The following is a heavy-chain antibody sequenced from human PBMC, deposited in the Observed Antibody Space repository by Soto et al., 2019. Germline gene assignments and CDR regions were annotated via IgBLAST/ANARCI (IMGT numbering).Heavy chain of an antibody. CDR2: ISAYNGNT. V-gene: IGHV1-18*01. CDR1: GYTFTSYG. Sequence: GASVKVSCKASGYTFTSYGISWVRQAPGQGLEWMGWISAYNGNTNYAQKLQGRVTMTTDTSTSTAYMELRSLRSDDTAVYYCARKYSSSWYPPYYYYGMDVWGQGTTVTVSS. CDR3: ARKYSSSWYPPYYYYGMDV. D-gene: IGHD6-13*01. J-gene: IGHJ6*02.